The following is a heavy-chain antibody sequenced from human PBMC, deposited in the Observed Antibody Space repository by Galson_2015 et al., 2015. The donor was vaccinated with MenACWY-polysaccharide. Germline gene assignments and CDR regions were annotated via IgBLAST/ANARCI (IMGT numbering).Heavy chain of an antibody. CDR3: ARDEYSSSFHYFDY. V-gene: IGHV1-18*01. CDR1: GYTFTTYG. J-gene: IGHJ4*02. Sequence: QSGAEVKKPGASVKVSCKASGYTFTTYGISWVRQAPGQGLEWMGWISGYDGHTNYAQKLQDRVTMTTDTSTSTAYMELRSLRSDDTAVYYCARDEYSSSFHYFDYWGQGTLVTVSS. D-gene: IGHD6-6*01. CDR2: ISGYDGHT.